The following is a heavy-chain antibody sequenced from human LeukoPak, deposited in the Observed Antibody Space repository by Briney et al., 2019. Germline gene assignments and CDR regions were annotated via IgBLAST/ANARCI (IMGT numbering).Heavy chain of an antibody. V-gene: IGHV3-23*01. CDR1: GFTFSSYA. J-gene: IGHJ3*02. Sequence: GGSLRLSCAASGFTFSSYAMHWVRQAPGKGLEWVSAISGGGGSTYYADSVKGRFTISRDNSKNTLYLQMNSLRAEDTAVYYCAKVQSSTSPPDAFDIWCQGTMVTVSS. CDR3: AKVQSSTSPPDAFDI. D-gene: IGHD2-2*01. CDR2: ISGGGGST.